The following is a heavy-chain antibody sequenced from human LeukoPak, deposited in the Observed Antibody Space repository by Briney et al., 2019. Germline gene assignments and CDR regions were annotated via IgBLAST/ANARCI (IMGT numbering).Heavy chain of an antibody. CDR1: GFTFSSYD. CDR3: ARAGGYSGYDPDFDY. J-gene: IGHJ4*02. V-gene: IGHV3-13*01. D-gene: IGHD5-12*01. Sequence: GGSLRLSCAASGFTFSSYDMHWVRQATGKGLEWVSAIGTAGDTYYPGSVKGRFTISRENAKNSLYLQMNSLRAGDTAVYYCARAGGYSGYDPDFDYWGQGTLVTVSS. CDR2: IGTAGDT.